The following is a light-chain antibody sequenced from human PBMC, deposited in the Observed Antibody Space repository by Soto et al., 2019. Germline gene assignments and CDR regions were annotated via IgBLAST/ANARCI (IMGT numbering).Light chain of an antibody. CDR3: QQCGSTPLT. CDR2: DTS. CDR1: QSVSSAN. Sequence: EVALTQSPGTLSLSPGKTATLSCRASQSVSSANLAWYQQKPGRAPRLLLSDTSRRATGIPDRFSGSGSGTDFTLSISRLEPEDFAVYYCQQCGSTPLTFGGGTKVEIK. J-gene: IGKJ4*01. V-gene: IGKV3-20*01.